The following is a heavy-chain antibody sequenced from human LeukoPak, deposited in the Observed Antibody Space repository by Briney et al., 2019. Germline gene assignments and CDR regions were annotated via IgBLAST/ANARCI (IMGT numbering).Heavy chain of an antibody. D-gene: IGHD3-22*01. CDR3: ARHFIPYYYDNTDAFDI. J-gene: IGHJ3*02. Sequence: GESLKISCKGSGYSFTNYWIGWVRQMPGKGLEWMGIIYPDDSDTRYSPSFQGQVTISADKSISTAYLQWSSLKASDTAMYYCARHFIPYYYDNTDAFDIWGQGTMVTVSS. CDR1: GYSFTNYW. V-gene: IGHV5-51*01. CDR2: IYPDDSDT.